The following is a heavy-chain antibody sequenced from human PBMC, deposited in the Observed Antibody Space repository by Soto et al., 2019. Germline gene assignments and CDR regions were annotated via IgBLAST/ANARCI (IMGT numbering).Heavy chain of an antibody. CDR3: ARVYSSSYHFDY. Sequence: SVKVSCKASGGTFSSYAISWVRQAPGQGLEWMGGIIPIFGTANYAQKFQGRVTITADESTSTAYMELSSLRSEDTAVYYCARVYSSSYHFDYWGQGTLVTVSS. V-gene: IGHV1-69*13. CDR2: IIPIFGTA. J-gene: IGHJ4*02. CDR1: GGTFSSYA. D-gene: IGHD6-6*01.